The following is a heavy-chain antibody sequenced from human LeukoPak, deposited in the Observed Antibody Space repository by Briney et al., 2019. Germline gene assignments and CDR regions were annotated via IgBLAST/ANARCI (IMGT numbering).Heavy chain of an antibody. Sequence: SSETLSLTCTVSGGSISSSNYYWGWIRQPPGKGLEWIGNIYYSGSTFYNPSLKSRVTISVDTSKNQFSLKLSSVTAADTAVYYCARGSDDFWSGYYVRYYYYYYMDVWGKGTTVTVSS. J-gene: IGHJ6*03. CDR3: ARGSDDFWSGYYVRYYYYYYMDV. CDR1: GGSISSSNYY. V-gene: IGHV4-39*07. D-gene: IGHD3-3*01. CDR2: IYYSGST.